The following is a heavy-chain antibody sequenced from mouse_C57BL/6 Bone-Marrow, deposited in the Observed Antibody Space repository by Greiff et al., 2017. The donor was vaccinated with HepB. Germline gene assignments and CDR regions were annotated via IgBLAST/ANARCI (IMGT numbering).Heavy chain of an antibody. D-gene: IGHD2-1*01. V-gene: IGHV2-5*01. CDR2: IWSGGST. CDR3: AKTYQGNSWFAY. J-gene: IGHJ3*01. Sequence: QVHVKQSGPGLVQPSQSLSITCTVSGFSLTSSGVHWVRQSPGKGLEWLGVIWSGGSTDYNATFMSRLSITKDNSKSQVFFKMNRLQADDTAIHYCAKTYQGNSWFAYWGQGALVTVSA. CDR1: GFSLTSSG.